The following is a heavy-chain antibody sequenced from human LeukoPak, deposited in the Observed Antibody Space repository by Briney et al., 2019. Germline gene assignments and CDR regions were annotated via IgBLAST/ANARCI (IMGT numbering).Heavy chain of an antibody. J-gene: IGHJ4*02. Sequence: GGSLRLSCAASGFTFSSYTMNWVRQAPGKGLEWVSSISSTSSYIYYADSVKGRFTISRDNARNSLYLQMNSLKPEDTALYYCARDRAGHQGVSHWGQGTLAIVSS. D-gene: IGHD3-10*01. CDR1: GFTFSSYT. CDR2: ISSTSSYI. V-gene: IGHV3-21*01. CDR3: ARDRAGHQGVSH.